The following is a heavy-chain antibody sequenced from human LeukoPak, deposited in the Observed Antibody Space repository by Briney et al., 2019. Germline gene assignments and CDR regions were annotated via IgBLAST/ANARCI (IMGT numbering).Heavy chain of an antibody. V-gene: IGHV3-7*01. J-gene: IGHJ5*02. CDR1: GFTFSDYW. CDR2: IKQDGSES. Sequence: GGSLRLSCAAAGFTFSDYWMTWVRQFPGQGLEWVANIKQDGSESYYVDSVKGRFTISRDNAKNSLYLQMNSLRAEDTAVYYCAREPGIAAAGGSPHNWFDPWGQGTLVTVSS. D-gene: IGHD6-13*01. CDR3: AREPGIAAAGGSPHNWFDP.